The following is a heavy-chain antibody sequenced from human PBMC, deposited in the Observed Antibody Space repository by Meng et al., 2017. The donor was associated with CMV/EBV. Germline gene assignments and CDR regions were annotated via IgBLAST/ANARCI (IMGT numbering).Heavy chain of an antibody. D-gene: IGHD2-21*01. CDR3: ARGDCGGDCLPFDY. Sequence: GESLKISCAASGFTFSSYAMHWVRQAPGKGLEWVAVISYDGSNKYYADSVKGRFTISRDNFKNTLYLQMNSLRAEDTAVYYCARGDCGGDCLPFDYWGQGTLVTVSS. V-gene: IGHV3-30-3*01. CDR1: GFTFSSYA. J-gene: IGHJ4*02. CDR2: ISYDGSNK.